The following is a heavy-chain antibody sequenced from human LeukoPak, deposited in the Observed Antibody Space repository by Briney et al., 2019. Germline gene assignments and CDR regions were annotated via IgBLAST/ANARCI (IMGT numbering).Heavy chain of an antibody. J-gene: IGHJ4*02. CDR3: ARRSYSSPFDY. CDR1: GGSISSYY. Sequence: SETLSLTCTVSGGSISSYYWSWIRQPPGKGLEWIGDILYSGSTDYNSSLKSRVTISVHTSRNQFSLKLSSVSAADTAVYYCARRSYSSPFDYWGQGTPVTVSS. V-gene: IGHV4-59*08. D-gene: IGHD6-19*01. CDR2: ILYSGST.